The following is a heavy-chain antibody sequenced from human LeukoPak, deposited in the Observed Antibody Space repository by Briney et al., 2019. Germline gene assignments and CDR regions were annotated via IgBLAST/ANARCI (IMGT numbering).Heavy chain of an antibody. CDR3: ARGSRWKYSGYVVYYYGMDV. V-gene: IGHV1-8*02. D-gene: IGHD5-12*01. J-gene: IGHJ6*02. CDR1: GYTFTGYY. CDR2: INPNSGNT. Sequence: GASVKVSCKASGYTFTGYYMHWVRQAPGQGLEWMGWINPNSGNTGYAQKFQGRGTMTRNTSISTAYMELSSLRSEDTAVYYCARGSRWKYSGYVVYYYGMDVWGQGTTVTVSS.